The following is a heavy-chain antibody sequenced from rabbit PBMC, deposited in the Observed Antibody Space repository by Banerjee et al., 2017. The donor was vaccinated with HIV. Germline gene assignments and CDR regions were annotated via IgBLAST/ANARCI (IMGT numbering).Heavy chain of an antibody. D-gene: IGHD6-1*01. Sequence: QSLEESGGDLVKPGGSLTLSCKASGIDFSSSYWICWVRQAPGKGLEWIGYIFTGSSGSTYYASWAKGRFTITRSISLNTVTLQLNSLTAADTATYFCARDWSDGGGLWGPGTLVTVS. J-gene: IGHJ4*01. CDR2: IFTGSSGST. CDR3: ARDWSDGGGL. V-gene: IGHV1S40*01. CDR1: GIDFSSSYW.